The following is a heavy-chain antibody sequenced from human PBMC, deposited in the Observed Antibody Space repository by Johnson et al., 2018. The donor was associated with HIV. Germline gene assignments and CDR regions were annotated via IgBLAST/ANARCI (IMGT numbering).Heavy chain of an antibody. D-gene: IGHD2-21*02. Sequence: VQLVESGGGLVQPGVSLRLSCAASGLTISDNYMSWVRQAPGKGLEWVAVLYSGGDIYYADSVKGRFIIPRDNSKSTLYLQLNSLRAEDTGIYYCARGGGAYCGGDCLRTFDIWGQGTMVTVSP. CDR3: ARGGGAYCGGDCLRTFDI. J-gene: IGHJ3*02. CDR1: GLTISDNY. V-gene: IGHV3-66*01. CDR2: LYSGGDI.